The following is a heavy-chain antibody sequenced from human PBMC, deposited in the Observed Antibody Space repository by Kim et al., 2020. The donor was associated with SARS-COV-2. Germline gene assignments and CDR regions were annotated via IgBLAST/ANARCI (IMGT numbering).Heavy chain of an antibody. CDR1: GYTFTSYY. Sequence: ASVKVSCKASGYTFTSYYVHWVLQAPGQGLEWMGIIKPTDGSARYAQKFQGRVTLTSDTSTSTVYVELSGLRSEDTALYFCARGGNLYNGDDVGFDYWGQ. D-gene: IGHD5-12*01. CDR3: ARGGNLYNGDDVGFDY. V-gene: IGHV1-46*01. J-gene: IGHJ4*02. CDR2: IKPTDGSA.